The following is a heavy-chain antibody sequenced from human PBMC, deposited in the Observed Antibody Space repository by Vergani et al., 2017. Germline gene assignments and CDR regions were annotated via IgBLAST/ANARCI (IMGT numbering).Heavy chain of an antibody. V-gene: IGHV4-30-4*08. J-gene: IGHJ5*02. CDR1: GGSISTSDDY. Sequence: QVQLPESGPGLVKPSQTLSLTCTVSGGSISTSDDYWGWLRQRPGKGLEWIGYIFHSGRTYSNPSFQSRLSMSVDTSRNQFSLKLSSVTAADTAVYYCTRHWAVVAANNWFDPWGQGTLVTVSS. CDR2: IFHSGRT. D-gene: IGHD2-15*01. CDR3: TRHWAVVAANNWFDP.